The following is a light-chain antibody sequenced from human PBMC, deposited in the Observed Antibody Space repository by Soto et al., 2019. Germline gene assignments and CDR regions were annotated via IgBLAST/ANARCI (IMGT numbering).Light chain of an antibody. Sequence: EIVLTQSPATLSLSPGDRATLSCRASQSVSSYLAWYQQKPGQAPRLLIYDASNRATGIPSRFSGSGSGTDFTLPISSIEPADFAVYYCQQRSNWPPSSTFGQGTKLEIK. CDR1: QSVSSY. V-gene: IGKV3-11*01. J-gene: IGKJ2*01. CDR2: DAS. CDR3: QQRSNWPPSST.